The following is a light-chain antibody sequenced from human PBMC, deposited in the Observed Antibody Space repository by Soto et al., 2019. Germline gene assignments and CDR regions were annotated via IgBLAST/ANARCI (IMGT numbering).Light chain of an antibody. J-gene: IGKJ4*01. V-gene: IGKV3-11*01. CDR3: KQRSNWPPLT. CDR2: DAS. CDR1: QSVSSY. Sequence: EIVLTQSPATLWLSPEERATLSCRASQSVSSYLAWYQQKPGQAPRLLIYDASNRATGIPARFSGSGSGTDFTLTISSLEPEDFAVYYCKQRSNWPPLTFGGGTKVEIK.